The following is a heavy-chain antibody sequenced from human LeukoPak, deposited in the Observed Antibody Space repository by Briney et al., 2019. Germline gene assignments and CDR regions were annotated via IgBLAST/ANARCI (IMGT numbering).Heavy chain of an antibody. CDR3: ATNAIEMATAVRY. CDR1: GYTLTELS. CDR2: FDPEDGET. J-gene: IGHJ4*02. V-gene: IGHV1-24*01. D-gene: IGHD5-24*01. Sequence: ASVKVSCKVSGYTLTELSMHWVRQAPGKGLEWMGGFDPEDGETIYAQKFQGRVTMTEDTSTDTAYMELSSLRSEDTAVYYCATNAIEMATAVRYWGQGTLDTVSS.